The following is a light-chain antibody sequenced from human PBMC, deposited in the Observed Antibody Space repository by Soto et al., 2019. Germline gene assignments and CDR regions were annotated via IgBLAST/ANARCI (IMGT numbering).Light chain of an antibody. CDR2: DAS. CDR1: QSVSSS. Sequence: EIVMTQSPATLSVSPGDRATLSCRASQSVSSSLAWYQQIPGQAPRLLIYDASTRATGILARFGGSGSGTECSLTISSLQSEDFAVYYCQQYNNWPPLTFGGGTKVEL. J-gene: IGKJ4*01. V-gene: IGKV3-15*01. CDR3: QQYNNWPPLT.